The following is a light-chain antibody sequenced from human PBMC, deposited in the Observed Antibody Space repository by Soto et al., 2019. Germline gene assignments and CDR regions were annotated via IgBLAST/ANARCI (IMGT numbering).Light chain of an antibody. J-gene: IGKJ1*01. V-gene: IGKV2-28*01. CDR1: QSLLHSNGYNY. CDR2: LGS. CDR3: MQALQTPWT. Sequence: DIVMTQSPLSLPVTPGEPASISCRSSQSLLHSNGYNYLDWYRQKPGQSPQLLIYLGSNRASGVHDRLSDSGSGTDFTLKISRVEAEDVGVYYCMQALQTPWTFGQGTKVEIK.